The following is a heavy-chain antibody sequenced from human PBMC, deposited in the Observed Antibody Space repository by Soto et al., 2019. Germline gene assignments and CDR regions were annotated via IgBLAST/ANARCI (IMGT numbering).Heavy chain of an antibody. CDR3: ARDLGQQLFDY. Sequence: QVQLVQSGAEVKKPGASVKVSCKASGYTFTSYGISWVRQAPGQGLEWMGWINAYNGNKKYAQKLQGRVTMTTATSTSTGYMELRSLRSDDMAVYYCARDLGQQLFDYWGQGTLVTVSS. J-gene: IGHJ4*02. V-gene: IGHV1-18*03. CDR2: INAYNGNK. CDR1: GYTFTSYG. D-gene: IGHD6-13*01.